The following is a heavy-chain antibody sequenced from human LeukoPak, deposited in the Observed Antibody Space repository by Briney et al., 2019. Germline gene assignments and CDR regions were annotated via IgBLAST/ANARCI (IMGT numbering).Heavy chain of an antibody. V-gene: IGHV3-23*01. CDR2: VSGSGSST. J-gene: IGHJ4*02. Sequence: GGSLRLSCAASGFTFSSYAMSWVSQAPRKWLEWVSVVSGSGSSTDYADSVKGRFTISRDNSKNTLYLQMSSLSAEDTAVYYCAKMNVLTGYYTPNFDFWGQGTLVTVSS. CDR3: AKMNVLTGYYTPNFDF. CDR1: GFTFSSYA. D-gene: IGHD3-9*01.